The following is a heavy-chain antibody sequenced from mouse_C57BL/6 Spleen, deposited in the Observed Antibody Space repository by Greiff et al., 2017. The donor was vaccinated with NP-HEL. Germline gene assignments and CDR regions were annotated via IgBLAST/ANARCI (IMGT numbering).Heavy chain of an antibody. Sequence: QVQLQQPGAELVKPGASVKLSCKASGYTFTSYWMQWVKQRPGQGLEWIGEIDPSDSYTNYNQKFKGKATLTVDTSSSTAYMQLSSLTSEDSAVYYCARYPDGNFDYWGQGTTLTVSS. J-gene: IGHJ2*01. CDR3: ARYPDGNFDY. CDR1: GYTFTSYW. V-gene: IGHV1-50*01. CDR2: IDPSDSYT.